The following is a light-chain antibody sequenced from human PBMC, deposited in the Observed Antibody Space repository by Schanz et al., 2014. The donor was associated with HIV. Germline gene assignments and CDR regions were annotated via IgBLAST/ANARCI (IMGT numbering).Light chain of an antibody. Sequence: QSALTQPASVSGSLGQSITISCTGTSGDVGRYDYVSWYQQHPGQAPKLLIYDVTYRPSGISNRFSGSKSGYTASLTISGLQADDEADYYCSSYAGTTPFVVFGGGTKLTVL. V-gene: IGLV2-14*03. CDR1: SGDVGRYDY. CDR2: DVT. CDR3: SSYAGTTPFVV. J-gene: IGLJ2*01.